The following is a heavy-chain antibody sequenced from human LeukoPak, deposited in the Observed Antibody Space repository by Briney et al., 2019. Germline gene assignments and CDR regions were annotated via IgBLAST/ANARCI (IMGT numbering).Heavy chain of an antibody. CDR2: IYSGGST. CDR3: ARGLDYYYYGMDV. J-gene: IGHJ6*02. V-gene: IGHV3-53*04. CDR1: GFTVSSNY. Sequence: GGSLRLSCAASGFTVSSNYMSWVRQAPGKGLEWVSVIYSGGSTYYADSVKGQFTISRHNSKNTLYLQMNSLRAEDTAVYYCARGLDYYYYGMDVWGQGTTVTVSS.